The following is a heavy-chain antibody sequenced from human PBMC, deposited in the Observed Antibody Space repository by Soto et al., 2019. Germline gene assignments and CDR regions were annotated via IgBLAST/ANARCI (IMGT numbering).Heavy chain of an antibody. J-gene: IGHJ4*02. V-gene: IGHV4-4*02. D-gene: IGHD3-3*01. CDR1: GGSISSSNW. Sequence: ASETLSLTCAVSGGSISSSNWWSWVRQPPGKGLEWIGEIYHSGSTNYNPSLKSRVTISVDKSKNQFSLKLSSVTAADTAVYYCARLSGFGFWSGYYTPYFDYWGQGTLVT. CDR2: IYHSGST. CDR3: ARLSGFGFWSGYYTPYFDY.